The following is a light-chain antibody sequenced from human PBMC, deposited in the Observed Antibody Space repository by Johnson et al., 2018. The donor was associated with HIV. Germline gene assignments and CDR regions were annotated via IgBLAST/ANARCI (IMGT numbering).Light chain of an antibody. CDR2: DNN. Sequence: QSVLTQPPSVSAAPGQKVTISCSGSSSNIGNNYVSWYQQLPGTAPKLLIYDNNKRPSGIPDRFSGSKSGTSATLGITGLQTGDEADYDCETWDSSLVGVCGTGTKVTVL. CDR3: ETWDSSLVGV. J-gene: IGLJ1*01. CDR1: SSNIGNNY. V-gene: IGLV1-51*01.